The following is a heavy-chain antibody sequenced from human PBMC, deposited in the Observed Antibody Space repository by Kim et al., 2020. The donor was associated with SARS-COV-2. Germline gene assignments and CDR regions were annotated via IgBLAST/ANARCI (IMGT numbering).Heavy chain of an antibody. CDR1: AFTFSDRY. CDR2: IGDKANSYTT. Sequence: GGSLRLSCAASAFTFSDRYMDWVRQAPGKGLEWVGRIGDKANSYTTEYAASVKGRFTISRDDAENSLYLQMNSLKTEDTAVYYCARGGTYYIGYWFDPWGQGTLVTVSS. J-gene: IGHJ5*02. CDR3: ARGGTYYIGYWFDP. V-gene: IGHV3-72*01. D-gene: IGHD3-10*01.